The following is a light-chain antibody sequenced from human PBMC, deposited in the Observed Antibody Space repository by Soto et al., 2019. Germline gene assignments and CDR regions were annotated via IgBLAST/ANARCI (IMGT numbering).Light chain of an antibody. J-gene: IGKJ4*01. CDR2: EAS. CDR1: QSVGSS. CDR3: QVYDSYPL. V-gene: IGKV3-11*01. Sequence: LTQSPSTLSLSVGERATLSCRASQSVGSSLAWYQQKLGKAPRLLMYEASGRDCGIPARFSGSGSGTDFTLTISSLGPDEFAVYYCQVYDSYPLFGGGTKVDIK.